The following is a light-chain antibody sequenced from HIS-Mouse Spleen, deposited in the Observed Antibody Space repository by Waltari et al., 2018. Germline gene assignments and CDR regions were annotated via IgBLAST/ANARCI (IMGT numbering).Light chain of an antibody. CDR3: QQYGSSPPALT. V-gene: IGKV1-9*01. CDR2: AAS. J-gene: IGKJ4*01. Sequence: DIQLTQSPSFLSASVGDRVTITCRASQGISSYLAWYQQKPGKAPKLLIYAASTLQSGVPSRFSGSGSGTEFTLTISSLQPEDFAVYYCQQYGSSPPALTFGGGTKVEIK. CDR1: QGISSY.